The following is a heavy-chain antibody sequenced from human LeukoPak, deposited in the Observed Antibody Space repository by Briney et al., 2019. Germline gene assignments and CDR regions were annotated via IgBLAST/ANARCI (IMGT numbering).Heavy chain of an antibody. V-gene: IGHV5-51*01. D-gene: IGHD2-15*01. CDR3: ARQEYCSGASCYTWFDP. CDR1: GYSFPNKW. J-gene: IGHJ5*02. Sequence: GESLKISCKGSGYSFPNKWIGWVRQMPGKGLEWIGIIYPGDSDTRFGPSFQGQVTISADKSISTAYLQWNSLKASDTAMYYCARQEYCSGASCYTWFDPWGQGTLVTVSS. CDR2: IYPGDSDT.